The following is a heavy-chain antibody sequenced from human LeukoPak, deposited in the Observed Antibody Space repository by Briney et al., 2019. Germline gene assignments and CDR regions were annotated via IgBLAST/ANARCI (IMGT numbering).Heavy chain of an antibody. D-gene: IGHD1-26*01. CDR2: ITTSASAI. CDR3: AREIVGSPHAFEY. Sequence: QSGGSLRLSCAASGFTFSIYQMNWVRQAPGKGLEWVSFITTSASAIQYADSVKGRFTISRDNAKNLLYLQMNSLRAEDTAVYYCAREIVGSPHAFEYWGQGTLVTVSS. V-gene: IGHV3-48*01. CDR1: GFTFSIYQ. J-gene: IGHJ4*02.